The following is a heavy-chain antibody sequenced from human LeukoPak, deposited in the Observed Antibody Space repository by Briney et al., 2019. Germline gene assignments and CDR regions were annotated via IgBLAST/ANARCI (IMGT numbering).Heavy chain of an antibody. Sequence: PSETLSLTCTVSGGSISSGGYYWSWIRQPPGKGLEWIGYIYHSGSTYYNPSLKSRVTISVDRSKNQFSLKLSSVTAADTAVYYCAREYYDFWSGPSPEVYYYYYMDVWGKGTTVTVSS. CDR2: IYHSGST. D-gene: IGHD3-3*01. J-gene: IGHJ6*03. CDR3: AREYYDFWSGPSPEVYYYYYMDV. CDR1: GGSISSGGYY. V-gene: IGHV4-30-2*01.